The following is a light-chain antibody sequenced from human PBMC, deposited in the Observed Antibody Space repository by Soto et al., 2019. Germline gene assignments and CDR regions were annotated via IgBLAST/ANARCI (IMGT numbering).Light chain of an antibody. CDR3: LLFYGDGVV. V-gene: IGLV7-43*01. CDR2: STT. J-gene: IGLJ2*01. CDR1: TGAVTSGYY. Sequence: QAVVTQEPSLTVSPGGTVTLTCASSTGAVTSGYYPNWFQQKPGQPPRARIYSTTYKHSWTPARFSGSLLGGKAALTLSGAQPEDEADYYCLLFYGDGVVFGGGTKLTVL.